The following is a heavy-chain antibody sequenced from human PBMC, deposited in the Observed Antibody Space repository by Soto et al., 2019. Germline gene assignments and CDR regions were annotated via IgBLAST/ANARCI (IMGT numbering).Heavy chain of an antibody. V-gene: IGHV4-39*01. Sequence: SETLSLTCTVSGGSSSSSYYWGWIRQPPGKGLEWIGSIYYSGSTYYNPSLKSRVTISVDTSKNQFSLKLSSVTAADTAVYYCARHAGHYYGSGSDWFDPWGQGTLVTSPQ. CDR1: GGSSSSSYY. D-gene: IGHD3-10*01. J-gene: IGHJ5*02. CDR2: IYYSGST. CDR3: ARHAGHYYGSGSDWFDP.